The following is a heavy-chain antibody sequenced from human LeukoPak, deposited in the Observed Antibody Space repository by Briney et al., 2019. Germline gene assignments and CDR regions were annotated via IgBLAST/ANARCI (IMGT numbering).Heavy chain of an antibody. J-gene: IGHJ4*02. Sequence: TGGSLRLSCAASGFTFSSYGMHWVRQAPGKGLEWVAVISYDGSNKYYADSVKGRFTISRDNSKNTLYLQMNSLRAEDTAVYYCAKGELLFYPDQYYFDYWGQGTLVTVSS. CDR1: GFTFSSYG. CDR2: ISYDGSNK. D-gene: IGHD3-3*01. V-gene: IGHV3-30*18. CDR3: AKGELLFYPDQYYFDY.